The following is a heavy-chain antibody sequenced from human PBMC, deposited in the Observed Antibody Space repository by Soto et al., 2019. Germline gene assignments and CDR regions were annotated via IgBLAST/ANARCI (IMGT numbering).Heavy chain of an antibody. V-gene: IGHV3-23*01. CDR3: ARKVTGFITRPDYWYVDL. CDR2: ISGGGDAT. CDR1: GFTFISYA. D-gene: IGHD5-18*01. Sequence: EVQLLESGGGLVQPGGSLRLSCAASGFTFISYAMNWVRQAPGKGLQWVSAISGGGDATFYADSVKGRFTISRDNSRNPVNLQMDKLGADDNAVYYWARKVTGFITRPDYWYVDLWGRGTLVTVSS. J-gene: IGHJ2*01.